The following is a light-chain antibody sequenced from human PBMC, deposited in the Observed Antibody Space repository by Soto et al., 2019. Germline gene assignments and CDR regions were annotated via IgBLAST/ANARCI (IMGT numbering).Light chain of an antibody. CDR2: LGS. Sequence: DIVMTQSPLSLPVTPGEPASISCRSIQSLLHSNGYNYLDWYLQKPGQSPQLLIYLGSNRASGVPDRFSGSGSGTDFTLKISRVEAEDVGVYYCMQALQTPRTFGQGTKVEIK. J-gene: IGKJ1*01. CDR3: MQALQTPRT. V-gene: IGKV2-28*01. CDR1: QSLLHSNGYNY.